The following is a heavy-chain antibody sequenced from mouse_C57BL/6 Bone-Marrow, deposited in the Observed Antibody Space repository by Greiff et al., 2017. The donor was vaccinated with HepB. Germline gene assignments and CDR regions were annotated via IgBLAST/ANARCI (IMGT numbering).Heavy chain of an antibody. J-gene: IGHJ2*01. D-gene: IGHD2-5*01. CDR3: ARASNPYYFDY. CDR1: GFTFSSYG. CDR2: ISSGGSYT. V-gene: IGHV5-6*01. Sequence: EVKVVESGGDLVKPGGSLKLSCAASGFTFSSYGMSWVRQTPDKRLEWVATISSGGSYTYYPDSVKGRFTISRDNAKNTLYLQMSSLKSEDTAMYYCARASNPYYFDYWGQGTTLTVSS.